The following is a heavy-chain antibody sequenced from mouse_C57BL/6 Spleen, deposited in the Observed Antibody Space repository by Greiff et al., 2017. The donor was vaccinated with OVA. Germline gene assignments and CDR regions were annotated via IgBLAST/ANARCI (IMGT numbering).Heavy chain of an antibody. V-gene: IGHV1-52*01. CDR1: GYTFTSYW. CDR2: IDPSDSET. CDR3: ARGYSGDAMDY. J-gene: IGHJ4*01. Sequence: QVQLKESGAELVRPGSSVKLSCKASGYTFTSYWMHWVKQRPIQGLEWIGNIDPSDSETHYNQKFKDKATLTVDKSSSTAYMQLSSLTSEDSAVYYCARGYSGDAMDYWGQGTSVTVSS. D-gene: IGHD2-12*01.